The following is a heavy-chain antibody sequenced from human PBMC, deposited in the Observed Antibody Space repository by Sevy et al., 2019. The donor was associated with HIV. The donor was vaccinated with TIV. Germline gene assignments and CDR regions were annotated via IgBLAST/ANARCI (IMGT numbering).Heavy chain of an antibody. J-gene: IGHJ6*02. CDR2: MNPNSGNT. D-gene: IGHD6-13*01. CDR3: ARGGGYSSSWYPGRDYYYFGMDV. CDR1: GYTFTSYD. V-gene: IGHV1-8*01. Sequence: ASVKVSCKASGYTFTSYDINWVRQATGQGLEWMGWMNPNSGNTGYAQKFQGRVTMTRNTSISTAYMELSSLRSDDTAVYYCARGGGYSSSWYPGRDYYYFGMDVWGQGTTVTVSS.